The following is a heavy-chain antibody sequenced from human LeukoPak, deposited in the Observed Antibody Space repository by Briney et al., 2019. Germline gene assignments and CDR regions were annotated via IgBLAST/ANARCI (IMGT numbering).Heavy chain of an antibody. CDR2: IYTSGST. J-gene: IGHJ3*02. CDR1: GGSISSGSYY. V-gene: IGHV4-61*02. Sequence: PSETLSLTCTVSGGSISSGSYYWSWIRQPAGKGLEWIGRIYTSGSTNYNPSPKSRVTISVDTSKNQFSLKLSSVTAADTAVYYCARVGATTGAFDIWGQGTMVTVSS. CDR3: ARVGATTGAFDI. D-gene: IGHD1-26*01.